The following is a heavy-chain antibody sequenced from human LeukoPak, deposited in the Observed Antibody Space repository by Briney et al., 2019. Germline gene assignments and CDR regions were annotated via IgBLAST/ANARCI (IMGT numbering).Heavy chain of an antibody. CDR1: GGSISSYY. D-gene: IGHD6-19*01. Sequence: ASETLSLTCTVSGGSISSYYWRWIRQPPGKGLEWIGYIYYSGSTNYNPSLKSRVTISVDTSKNQFSLKLSSVTAADTAVYYCARLGSGLDYWGQGTLVTVSS. J-gene: IGHJ4*02. CDR3: ARLGSGLDY. V-gene: IGHV4-59*08. CDR2: IYYSGST.